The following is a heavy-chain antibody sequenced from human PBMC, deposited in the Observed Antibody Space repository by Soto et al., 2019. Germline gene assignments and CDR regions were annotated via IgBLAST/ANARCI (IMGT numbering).Heavy chain of an antibody. V-gene: IGHV4-31*03. CDR2: IYYSGST. J-gene: IGHJ6*03. D-gene: IGHD3-3*01. CDR3: ARGEYYDFWSGYLAAEVSRLPHYYMDV. Sequence: SETLSLTCTVSGGSISSGGYYWSWIRQHPGKGLEWIGYIYYSGSTYYNPSLKSRVTISVDTSKNQFSLKLSSVTAADTAVYYCARGEYYDFWSGYLAAEVSRLPHYYMDVSGKGTTVTVS. CDR1: GGSISSGGYY.